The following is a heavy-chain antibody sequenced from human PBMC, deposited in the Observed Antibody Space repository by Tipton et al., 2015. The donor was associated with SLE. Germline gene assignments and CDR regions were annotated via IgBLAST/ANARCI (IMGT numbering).Heavy chain of an antibody. D-gene: IGHD6-6*01. J-gene: IGHJ4*02. CDR2: ISSSGSTI. CDR3: ASDSSSSWYFDY. CDR1: GFTFSSYE. V-gene: IGHV3-48*03. Sequence: SLRLSCAASGFTFSSYEMNWVRQAPGKGLEWVSYISSSGSTIYYADSVKGRFTISRDNAKNSLYLQMNSLRAEDTAVYYCASDSSSSWYFDYWGQGTLVTVSS.